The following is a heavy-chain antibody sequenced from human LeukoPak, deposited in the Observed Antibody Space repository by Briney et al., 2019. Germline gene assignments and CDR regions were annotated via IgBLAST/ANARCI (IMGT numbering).Heavy chain of an antibody. V-gene: IGHV3-21*01. CDR1: GFTFSSYS. CDR2: ISSSSSYI. J-gene: IGHJ4*02. CDR3: AREGAWDSSGYYDSFDY. D-gene: IGHD3-22*01. Sequence: NPGGSLRLSCAASGFTFSSYSMNWVRQAPGKGLEWVSSISSSSSYIYYADSVKGRFTISRDNAKNSLYLQMNSLRAEDTAVYYCAREGAWDSSGYYDSFDYWGQGTLVTVSS.